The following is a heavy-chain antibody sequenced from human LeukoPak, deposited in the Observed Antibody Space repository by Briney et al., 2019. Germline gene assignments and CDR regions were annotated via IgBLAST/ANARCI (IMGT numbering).Heavy chain of an antibody. J-gene: IGHJ4*02. V-gene: IGHV3-66*01. D-gene: IGHD6-19*01. CDR1: GFTFSSYA. Sequence: PGGSLRLSCAASGFTFSSYAMSWVRQAPGKGLEWVSVIYSGGSTYYADSVKGRFTISRDNSKNTLYLQMNSLRAEDTAVYYCARDTPVAGFDYWGQGTLVTVSS. CDR2: IYSGGST. CDR3: ARDTPVAGFDY.